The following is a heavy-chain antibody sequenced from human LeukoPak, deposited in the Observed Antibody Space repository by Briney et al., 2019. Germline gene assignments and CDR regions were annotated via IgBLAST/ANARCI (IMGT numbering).Heavy chain of an antibody. CDR3: TTGIKWLRFDPFDY. Sequence: AGSLRHFCAAPGFTFSHAWMIELRQAPAMGLHWVGRIKSETDGGTTYYAAPVEGRLTISSDDPNNTLYLQMNRLNTEDTAVYYWTTGIKWLRFDPFDYWGQGTLVTVSS. D-gene: IGHD5-12*01. CDR1: GFTFSHAW. V-gene: IGHV3-15*01. J-gene: IGHJ4*02. CDR2: IKSETDGGTT.